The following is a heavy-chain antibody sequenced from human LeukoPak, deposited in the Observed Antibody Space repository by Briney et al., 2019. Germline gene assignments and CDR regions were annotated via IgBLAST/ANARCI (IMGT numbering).Heavy chain of an antibody. CDR2: ISSSSSYI. CDR3: ARQVNHYDFWSGYYHYYMDV. J-gene: IGHJ6*03. Sequence: GSLRLSCAASGFTFSSYSMNWVRQAPGKGLEWVSSISSSSSYIYYADSVKGRFTISRDNAKNSLYLQMNSLRAEDTAVYYCARQVNHYDFWSGYYHYYMDVWGKGTTVTVSS. V-gene: IGHV3-21*01. D-gene: IGHD3-3*01. CDR1: GFTFSSYS.